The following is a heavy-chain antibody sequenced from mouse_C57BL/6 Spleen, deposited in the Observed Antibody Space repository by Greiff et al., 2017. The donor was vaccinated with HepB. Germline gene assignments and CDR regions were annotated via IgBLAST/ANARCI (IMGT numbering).Heavy chain of an antibody. V-gene: IGHV1-26*01. J-gene: IGHJ1*03. D-gene: IGHD2-5*01. Sequence: EVQLQQSGPELVKPGASVKISCKASGYTFTDYYMNWVKQSHGKSLEWIGDINPNNGGTSYNQKFKGKATLTVDKSSSTAYMELRSLTSEDSAVYYCARKRTYYSNWYFDVWGTGTTVTVSS. CDR1: GYTFTDYY. CDR2: INPNNGGT. CDR3: ARKRTYYSNWYFDV.